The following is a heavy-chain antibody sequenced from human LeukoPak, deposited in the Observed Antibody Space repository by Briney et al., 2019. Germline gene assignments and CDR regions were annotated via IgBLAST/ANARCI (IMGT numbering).Heavy chain of an antibody. Sequence: PPGGTLRLSCAASGFTFSSYGMSWVRQAPGKGLEWVSGISGSGGSTYYADSVKGRFTISRDNSKNTLYLQMNSLRAEDTAVYYCAKVARPTTEDYWGQGTLVTVSS. CDR1: GFTFSSYG. D-gene: IGHD1-1*01. J-gene: IGHJ4*02. V-gene: IGHV3-23*01. CDR2: ISGSGGST. CDR3: AKVARPTTEDY.